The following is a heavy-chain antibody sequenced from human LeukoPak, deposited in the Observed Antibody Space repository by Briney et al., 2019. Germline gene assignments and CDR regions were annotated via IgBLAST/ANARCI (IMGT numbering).Heavy chain of an antibody. Sequence: SETLSLTCTVSGGSISSYYWSWIRQPPGKGLEWIGYIYYSGSTNYNPSLKSRVTISVDTSKNQFSLKLSPVTAADTAVYYCARELDPDAFDIWGQGTMVTVSS. CDR3: ARELDPDAFDI. D-gene: IGHD1-1*01. CDR2: IYYSGST. CDR1: GGSISSYY. V-gene: IGHV4-59*08. J-gene: IGHJ3*02.